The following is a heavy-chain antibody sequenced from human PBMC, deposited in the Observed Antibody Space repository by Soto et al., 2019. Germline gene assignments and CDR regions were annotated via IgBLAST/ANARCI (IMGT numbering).Heavy chain of an antibody. V-gene: IGHV4-31*04. CDR2: IYNSETT. J-gene: IGHJ4*02. Sequence: QVRLQESSPGLVKPSQTLSQTCTVSGASITSGHYYWTWIRQLPGKGLEWIGSIYNSETTHYNPSLTSRLTISMDTSANQFSLKLSSVTAADTAIYYCALALGPTTGLDYWGQGTLITVSA. D-gene: IGHD1-26*01. CDR3: ALALGPTTGLDY. CDR1: GASITSGHYY.